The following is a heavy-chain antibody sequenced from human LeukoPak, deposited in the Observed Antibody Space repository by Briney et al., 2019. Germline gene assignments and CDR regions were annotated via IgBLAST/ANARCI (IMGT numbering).Heavy chain of an antibody. CDR1: GYTFAGYY. Sequence: ASVKVSCKASGYTFAGYYIHWVRQAPGQGLEWMGWIIPHSGGTNYAQKFQDRVTMTRDTSISTAYMELSRLRPDDTAVYHCARDGGDGYNPDRPTDWGQGTLVTVSS. J-gene: IGHJ4*02. V-gene: IGHV1-2*02. D-gene: IGHD5-24*01. CDR3: ARDGGDGYNPDRPTD. CDR2: IIPHSGGT.